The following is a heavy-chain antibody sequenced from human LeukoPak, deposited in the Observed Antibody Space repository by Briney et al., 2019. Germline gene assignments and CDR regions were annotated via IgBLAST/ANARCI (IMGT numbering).Heavy chain of an antibody. Sequence: GGSLRLSCAASGFTVSSNYMSWVRQAPGKGLEWVSVIYSGGSTYYADSVKGRFTISRDNSKNTLYLQMNSLRAEDTAVYYCARDQIYSSSSDYWGQGTLVTVSS. CDR2: IYSGGST. CDR3: ARDQIYSSSSDY. CDR1: GFTVSSNY. D-gene: IGHD6-6*01. V-gene: IGHV3-66*01. J-gene: IGHJ4*02.